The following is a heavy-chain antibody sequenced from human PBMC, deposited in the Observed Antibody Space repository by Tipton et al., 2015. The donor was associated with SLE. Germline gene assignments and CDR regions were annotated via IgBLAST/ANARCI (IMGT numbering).Heavy chain of an antibody. D-gene: IGHD3-3*01. CDR1: GFSFSSYW. CDR2: MNQDGNEK. CDR3: ARTSTYYDFWSGSYYYYYYMDV. J-gene: IGHJ6*03. V-gene: IGHV3-7*01. Sequence: GSLRLSCVASGFSFSSYWMSWVRQVPGKGLEWVANMNQDGNEKYYVDSVKGRFTISRDNAKNSLFLQMNSLRAEDTAAYYCARTSTYYDFWSGSYYYYYYMDVWGKGTTVTVSS.